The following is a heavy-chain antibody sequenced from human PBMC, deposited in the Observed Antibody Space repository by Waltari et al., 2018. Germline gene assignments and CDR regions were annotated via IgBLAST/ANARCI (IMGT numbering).Heavy chain of an antibody. D-gene: IGHD7-27*01. Sequence: QVQLVQSGAEVKKPGSSVKVSCKASGASFRSYTITWVRQAPGQGPEWMGGFIPLFGTANYAQKFQGRVTITADESTSTAHMELNSLRSDDTAVYYCAKEGSGDRSFDIWGQGTMVTVSS. CDR3: AKEGSGDRSFDI. CDR1: GASFRSYT. V-gene: IGHV1-69*12. CDR2: FIPLFGTA. J-gene: IGHJ3*02.